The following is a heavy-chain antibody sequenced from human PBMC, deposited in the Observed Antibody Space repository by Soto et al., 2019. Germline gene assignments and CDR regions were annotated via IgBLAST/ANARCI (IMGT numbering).Heavy chain of an antibody. Sequence: GFLGLPGEASGFTFSNYWMGWVRQAPGKGLEWVANIKPDGSEKYYVDSVKGRFTFSRDNAENSVYLQMNSLRAEDTDVYYCVRGFDYSFDYWGPGTLVTVSS. J-gene: IGHJ4*02. V-gene: IGHV3-7*03. CDR2: IKPDGSEK. D-gene: IGHD4-4*01. CDR3: VRGFDYSFDY. CDR1: GFTFSNYW.